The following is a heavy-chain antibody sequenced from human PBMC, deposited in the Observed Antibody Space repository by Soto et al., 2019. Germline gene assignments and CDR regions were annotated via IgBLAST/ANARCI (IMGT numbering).Heavy chain of an antibody. CDR1: GFTFSGSA. J-gene: IGHJ6*02. D-gene: IGHD6-13*01. V-gene: IGHV3-73*02. Sequence: EVQLVESGGGLVQPGGSLKLSCAASGFTFSGSAMHWVRQASGKGLEWVGRIRSKANSYATAYAASVKGRFTISRDDSKNTAYLQMNSLNTEDTAVYYCTRRGYSSSWYDSYGMDVWGQGTTVTVSS. CDR3: TRRGYSSSWYDSYGMDV. CDR2: IRSKANSYAT.